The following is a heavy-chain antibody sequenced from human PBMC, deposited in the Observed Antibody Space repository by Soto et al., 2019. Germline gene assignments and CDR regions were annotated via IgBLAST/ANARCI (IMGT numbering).Heavy chain of an antibody. CDR1: EFTFSDYS. CDR3: ARILPSSYYYYYMDV. CDR2: ISSSSGTI. V-gene: IGHV3-48*04. Sequence: PGGSLRLSCTASEFTFSDYSMNWVRHAPGKGLEWVSYISSSSGTIHYAGSVKGRFTISKDTSKSQVVLTMTNMDPVDTATYYCARILPSSYYYYYMDVWGKGTTVTVSS. D-gene: IGHD2-2*01. J-gene: IGHJ6*03.